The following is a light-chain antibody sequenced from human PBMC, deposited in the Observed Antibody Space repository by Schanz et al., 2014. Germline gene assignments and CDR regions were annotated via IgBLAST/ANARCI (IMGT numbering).Light chain of an antibody. Sequence: QSVLTQPPSASGPPGQRVTISCSGSSSNIGSNTVNWYQQLPGTAPKLLIYSNNQRPSGVPDRFSGSKSGTSASLAISGLQSEDEADYYCAAWDDSLGVVFGGGTKLTV. CDR3: AAWDDSLGVV. J-gene: IGLJ2*01. CDR1: SSNIGSNT. CDR2: SNN. V-gene: IGLV1-44*01.